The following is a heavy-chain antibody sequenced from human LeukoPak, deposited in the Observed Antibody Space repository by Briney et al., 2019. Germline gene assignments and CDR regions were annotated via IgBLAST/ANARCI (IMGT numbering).Heavy chain of an antibody. CDR3: ARGGRDNYARDYFDY. V-gene: IGHV1-2*02. CDR2: INPNSGGT. J-gene: IGHJ4*02. D-gene: IGHD3-10*02. CDR1: GYTFTGYY. Sequence: ASVKVSCKASGYTFTGYYMHWVRQAPGQGLEWMGWINPNSGGTNYAQKFQGRVTMTRDTSISTAYMELSRLKASDTAMYYCARGGRDNYARDYFDYWGQGTLVTVSS.